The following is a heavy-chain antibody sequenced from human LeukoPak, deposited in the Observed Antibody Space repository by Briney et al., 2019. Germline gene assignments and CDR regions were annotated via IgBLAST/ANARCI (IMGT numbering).Heavy chain of an antibody. Sequence: GGTLRLSCAASGFTFSSYWMHWVRQAPGKGLVWVSRINSDGSSTSYADSVKGRFTISRDNAKNTLYLQMNSLRAEDTAVYYCARVSIAVAVHFDYWGQGTLVTVSS. CDR2: INSDGSST. CDR3: ARVSIAVAVHFDY. CDR1: GFTFSSYW. J-gene: IGHJ4*02. D-gene: IGHD6-19*01. V-gene: IGHV3-74*01.